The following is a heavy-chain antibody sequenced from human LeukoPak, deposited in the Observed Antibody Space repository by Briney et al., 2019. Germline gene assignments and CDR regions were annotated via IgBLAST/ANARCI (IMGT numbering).Heavy chain of an antibody. J-gene: IGHJ4*02. Sequence: GGSLRLSCAASGFTFSSYWMHWVRQAPGKGLVWVSRVNTDGRTTNYADSVRGRFTISRDNAENTLYLQMNSLRVEDTTVYYCSMDLSGAHDYWGQGSVVTVSS. V-gene: IGHV3-74*01. CDR1: GFTFSSYW. CDR2: VNTDGRTT. CDR3: SMDLSGAHDY. D-gene: IGHD2-2*03.